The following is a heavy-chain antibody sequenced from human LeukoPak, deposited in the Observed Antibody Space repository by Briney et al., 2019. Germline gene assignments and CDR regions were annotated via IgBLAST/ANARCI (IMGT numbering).Heavy chain of an antibody. CDR1: GGSISSYY. V-gene: IGHV4-59*12. J-gene: IGHJ4*02. CDR2: IYYSGST. CDR3: ARGKTATGYYPWYYFDY. Sequence: MPSETLSLTCTVSGGSISSYYWSWIRQPPGKGLEWIGYIYYSGSTKYNPSLKSRVTISVDTSKNQFSLKLSSVTAADTAVYYCARGKTATGYYPWYYFDYWGQGTLVTVSS. D-gene: IGHD3-9*01.